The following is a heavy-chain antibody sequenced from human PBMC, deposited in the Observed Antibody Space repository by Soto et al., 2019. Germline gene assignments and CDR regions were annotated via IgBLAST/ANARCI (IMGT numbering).Heavy chain of an antibody. Sequence: QVQLVESGGGVVQPGRSLRLSCAASGFTFSSYGMHWVRQAPCKGLEWVAFIWHDGGNKFYAESVKGRFTISRDNSKNTLYLQMTSLSAEYTAMYYCARDGDVNTGFGKDYWGQGTLVTVSS. CDR3: ARDGDVNTGFGKDY. CDR1: GFTFSSYG. J-gene: IGHJ4*02. V-gene: IGHV3-33*01. D-gene: IGHD3-16*01. CDR2: IWHDGGNK.